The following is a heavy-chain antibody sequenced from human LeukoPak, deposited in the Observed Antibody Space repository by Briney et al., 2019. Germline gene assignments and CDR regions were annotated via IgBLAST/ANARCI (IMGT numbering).Heavy chain of an antibody. CDR2: IWYDGTNK. D-gene: IGHD3-9*01. CDR1: GFTFGSYG. CDR3: ARDGLPDYDILTGFLDY. J-gene: IGHJ4*02. Sequence: GRSLRLSCAASGFTFGSYGMHWVRQAPGKGLEWVAVIWYDGTNKYYADSVKGRFTISRDNSKNTLYLQMNSLRAEDTAEYYCARDGLPDYDILTGFLDYWSQGSLVTVSS. V-gene: IGHV3-33*01.